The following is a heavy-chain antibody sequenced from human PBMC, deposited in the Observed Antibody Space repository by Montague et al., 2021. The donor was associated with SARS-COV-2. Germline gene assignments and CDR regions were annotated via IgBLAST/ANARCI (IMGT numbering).Heavy chain of an antibody. V-gene: IGHV4-31*03. Sequence: TLSLTCTVSGGSISSGGYYWSWIRQPPGKGLEWIGYLYYSGSTYYNPSPKSRVTILVDMSKNQLSLKLSSVTAADTALYYCAGDAYSNSGFDPWGQGTLVTVSS. D-gene: IGHD4-11*01. CDR3: AGDAYSNSGFDP. CDR1: GGSISSGGYY. CDR2: LYYSGST. J-gene: IGHJ5*02.